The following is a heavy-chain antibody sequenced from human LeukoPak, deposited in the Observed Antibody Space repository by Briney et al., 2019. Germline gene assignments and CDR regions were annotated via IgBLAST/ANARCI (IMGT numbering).Heavy chain of an antibody. CDR2: IYYSGST. J-gene: IGHJ3*02. CDR1: GGSISSYY. V-gene: IGHV4-59*08. D-gene: IGHD5-12*01. CDR3: ARGAKAAFDI. Sequence: SETLSLTCTVSGGSISSYYWSWIRQPPGKGLEWIGYIYYSGSTNYNPSLKSRVTISVDTSKNQFSLKLSSVTAADTAVYYCARGAKAAFDIWGQGTMATVSS.